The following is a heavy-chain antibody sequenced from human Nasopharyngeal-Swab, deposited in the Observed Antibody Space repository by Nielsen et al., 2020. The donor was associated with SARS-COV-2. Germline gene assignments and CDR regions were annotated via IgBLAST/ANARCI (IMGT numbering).Heavy chain of an antibody. Sequence: GESLKISCAASGFTFSSYEMNWVRQAPGKGLEWVSYISSSGRTIYYADSVKGRFTIPRDNAKNSLYLQMNSLRAEDTAVYYCARGHGVWFGEPDNWFDPWGQGTLVTVSS. J-gene: IGHJ5*02. D-gene: IGHD3-10*01. CDR3: ARGHGVWFGEPDNWFDP. CDR1: GFTFSSYE. CDR2: ISSSGRTI. V-gene: IGHV3-48*03.